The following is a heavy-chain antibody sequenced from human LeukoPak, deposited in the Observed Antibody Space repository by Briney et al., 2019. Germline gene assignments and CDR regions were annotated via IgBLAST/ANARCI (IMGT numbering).Heavy chain of an antibody. D-gene: IGHD2-2*01. CDR1: GGSISSSSHY. Sequence: SETLSLTCTVSGGSISSSSHYWGWIRQPPGKGLEWIGSIYYSGSTYYNPSLKSRVTVSVDTSKNQFSLKLSSVTAADTAVYYCARHGEVPAAIEVPRSPLVYYFDYWGQGTLVTVSS. CDR2: IYYSGST. J-gene: IGHJ4*02. CDR3: ARHGEVPAAIEVPRSPLVYYFDY. V-gene: IGHV4-39*01.